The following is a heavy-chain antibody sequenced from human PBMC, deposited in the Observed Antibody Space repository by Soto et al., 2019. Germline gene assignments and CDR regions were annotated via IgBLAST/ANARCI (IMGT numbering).Heavy chain of an antibody. V-gene: IGHV4-39*01. CDR3: ARRLYYDSSGFEGGGMDV. J-gene: IGHJ6*02. CDR2: IYYSGST. Sequence: SETLSLTCTVSGGSISSSSYYWGWIRQPPGKGLEWIGSIYYSGSTYYNPSLKSRVTISVDTSKNQFSLKLSSVTAADTAVYYCARRLYYDSSGFEGGGMDVWGQGTKVTVS. D-gene: IGHD3-22*01. CDR1: GGSISSSSYY.